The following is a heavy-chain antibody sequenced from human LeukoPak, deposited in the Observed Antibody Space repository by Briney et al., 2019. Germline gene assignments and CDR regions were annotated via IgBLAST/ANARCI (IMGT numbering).Heavy chain of an antibody. CDR3: ARETRDGYNYVDY. CDR2: IIPIFGTA. V-gene: IGHV1-69*06. CDR1: GGTFSSYA. Sequence: ASVKVSCKASGGTFSSYAISWVRQAPGQGLEWMGGIIPIFGTANYAQKFQGRVTITADKSTSTAYMELSSLRSEDTAVYYCARETRDGYNYVDYWGQGTLVTVSS. D-gene: IGHD5-24*01. J-gene: IGHJ4*02.